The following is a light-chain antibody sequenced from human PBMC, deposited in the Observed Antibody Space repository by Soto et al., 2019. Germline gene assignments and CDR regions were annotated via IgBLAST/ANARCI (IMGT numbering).Light chain of an antibody. J-gene: IGKJ1*01. CDR2: DAA. CDR1: QSVSTY. Sequence: EIVLTQSPATLSLSPGERATLSVSASQSVSTYFAWYQQKPGQAPRLLIYDAATRATGIPARFSGRGSRTAVTVNISSREPEYFAIYYCQRRSNWPMPFGQGTKVEI. CDR3: QRRSNWPMP. V-gene: IGKV3-11*01.